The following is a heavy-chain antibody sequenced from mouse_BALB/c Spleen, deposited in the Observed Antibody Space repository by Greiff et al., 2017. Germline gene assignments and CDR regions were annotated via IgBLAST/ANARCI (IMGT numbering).Heavy chain of an antibody. V-gene: IGHV5-17*02. CDR2: ISSGSSTI. CDR3: ARRGYGNYGAMDY. D-gene: IGHD2-10*02. CDR1: GFTFSSFG. J-gene: IGHJ4*01. Sequence: EVKLMESGGGLVQPGGSRKLSCAASGFTFSSFGMHWVRQAPEKGLEWVAYISSGSSTIYYADTVKGRFTISRDNPKNTLFLQMTSLRSEDTAMYYCARRGYGNYGAMDYWGQGTSVTVSS.